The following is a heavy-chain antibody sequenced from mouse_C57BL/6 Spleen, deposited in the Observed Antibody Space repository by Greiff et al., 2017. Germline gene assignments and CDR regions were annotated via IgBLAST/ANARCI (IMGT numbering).Heavy chain of an antibody. CDR2: IYPGDGDT. CDR3: ANYDGLSYYYAMDY. Sequence: VKLMESGPELVKPGASVKISCKASGYAFSSSWMNWVKQRPGKGLEWIGRIYPGDGDTNYNGKFKGKATLTADKSSSTAYMQLSSLTSEDSAVYVCANYDGLSYYYAMDYWGQGTSVTVSS. D-gene: IGHD2-4*01. V-gene: IGHV1-82*01. CDR1: GYAFSSSW. J-gene: IGHJ4*01.